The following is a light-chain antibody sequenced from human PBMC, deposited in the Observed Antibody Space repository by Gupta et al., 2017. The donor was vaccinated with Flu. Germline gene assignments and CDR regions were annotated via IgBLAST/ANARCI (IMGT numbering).Light chain of an antibody. J-gene: IGLJ1*01. Sequence: QSALTQPASVSGSPGQSITISCTGPSSDIGGSNYVSWYQQHPGKAPKLIIYDVTNRPSGVSSRFSGSKSGNTASLTISGLEAEDESDYFCSSYTSTNTFYVFGTGTKVTVL. CDR1: SSDIGGSNY. V-gene: IGLV2-14*01. CDR3: SSYTSTNTFYV. CDR2: DVT.